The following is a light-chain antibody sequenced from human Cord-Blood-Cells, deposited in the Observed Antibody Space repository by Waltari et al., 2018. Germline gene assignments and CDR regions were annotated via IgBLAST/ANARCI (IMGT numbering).Light chain of an antibody. J-gene: IGLJ1*01. Sequence: QSVLTHPPSVSGAPRQRVTIPCTGSSSTIGAGSDAHWYQQLPGTATKLLIYDNSNRPSGVPDRFSGSKSGTSASLAITGLQAEDEADYYCQSYDSSLSGYVFGTGTKVTVL. CDR3: QSYDSSLSGYV. CDR1: SSTIGAGSD. V-gene: IGLV1-40*01. CDR2: DNS.